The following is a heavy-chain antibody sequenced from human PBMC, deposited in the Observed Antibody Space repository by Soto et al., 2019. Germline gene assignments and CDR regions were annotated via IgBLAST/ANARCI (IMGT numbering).Heavy chain of an antibody. D-gene: IGHD6-19*01. CDR1: GGSISSYY. V-gene: IGHV4-59*08. J-gene: IGHJ2*01. Sequence: QVQLQESGPGLVKPSETLSLTCTVSGGSISSYYWSWIRQPPGKGLEWIGYIYYSGSTNYSPSLKSRITISVDTSKNQLSLRLSSVTAADTAVYYCARQIAVTGYRSYWYFDLWGRGSLVTVSS. CDR3: ARQIAVTGYRSYWYFDL. CDR2: IYYSGST.